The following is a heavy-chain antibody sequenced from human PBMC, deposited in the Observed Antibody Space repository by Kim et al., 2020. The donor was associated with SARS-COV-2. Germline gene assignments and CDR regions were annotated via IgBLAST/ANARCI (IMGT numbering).Heavy chain of an antibody. CDR1: GFFVSGNY. V-gene: IGHV3-66*01. CDR3: ARTGTLGFGAGTYSPPNF. Sequence: GGSLRLSCAASGFFVSGNYMSWVRQSARKGLEWVAVIYIGGNTFYADSVKGRFTISRDNSKNTLYLQMSSLGAEDTAVYYCARTGTLGFGAGTYSPPNFWGQGTLVTVSS. D-gene: IGHD3-10*01. CDR2: IYIGGNT. J-gene: IGHJ4*02.